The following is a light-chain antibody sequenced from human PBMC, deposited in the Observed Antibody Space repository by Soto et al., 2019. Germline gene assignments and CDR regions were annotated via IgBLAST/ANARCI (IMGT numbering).Light chain of an antibody. CDR2: GAS. J-gene: IGKJ1*01. Sequence: EIVLTQSPGTLSVSPGERATLSCRASQSVSSKLAWYQQKPGQAPRLLCYGASTGATGIPARFSGSGSETEFTLSISSLQSEDFAVYYCQQYNNWPGTFGQGTKVDIK. V-gene: IGKV3-15*01. CDR3: QQYNNWPGT. CDR1: QSVSSK.